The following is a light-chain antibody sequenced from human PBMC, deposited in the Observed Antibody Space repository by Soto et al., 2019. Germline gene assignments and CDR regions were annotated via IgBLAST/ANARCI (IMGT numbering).Light chain of an antibody. CDR1: SSAVGAYNF. CDR3: MSFTSSNTYV. Sequence: QSVLAQPASVSGSPGQSITISCTGTSSAVGAYNFVSWYQHYPDKAPKVVIYDVANRPSGVSYRFSASKSGNTASLTISGLQAEDEADYYCMSFTSSNTYVFGTGTKVTVL. J-gene: IGLJ1*01. V-gene: IGLV2-14*03. CDR2: DVA.